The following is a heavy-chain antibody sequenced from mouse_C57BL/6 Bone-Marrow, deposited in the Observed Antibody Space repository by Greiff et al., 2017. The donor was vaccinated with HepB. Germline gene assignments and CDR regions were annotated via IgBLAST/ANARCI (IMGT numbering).Heavy chain of an antibody. J-gene: IGHJ4*01. CDR2: ISDGGSYT. CDR3: AVTGTYYAMDY. Sequence: EVQVVESGGGLVKPGGSLKLSCAASGFTFSSYAMSWVRQTPEKRLEWVATISDGGSYTYYPDNVKGRFTISRDNAKNNLYLQMSHLKSEDTAMYYCAVTGTYYAMDYWGQGTSVTVSS. D-gene: IGHD4-1*01. CDR1: GFTFSSYA. V-gene: IGHV5-4*01.